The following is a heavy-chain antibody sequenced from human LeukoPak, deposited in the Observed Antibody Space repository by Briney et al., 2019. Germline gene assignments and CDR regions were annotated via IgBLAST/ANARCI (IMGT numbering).Heavy chain of an antibody. CDR1: GFTFSGHW. J-gene: IGHJ4*02. CDR2: INQGGSDK. D-gene: IGHD1-14*01. CDR3: TRDRSRAEDD. V-gene: IGHV3-7*01. Sequence: GGSLRLSCAAPGFTFSGHWMSWVRQAPGEGLEWVAHINQGGSDKYYVDSVKGRFTISRDNANNLLYLQMNSLRGEDTAVYYCTRDRSRAEDDWGQGTLVTVSS.